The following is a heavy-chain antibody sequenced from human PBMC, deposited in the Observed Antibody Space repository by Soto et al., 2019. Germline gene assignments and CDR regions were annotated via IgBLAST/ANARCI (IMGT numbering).Heavy chain of an antibody. J-gene: IGHJ5*02. CDR1: GGSISSYY. Sequence: PSETLSLTCTVSGGSISSYYWSWIRQPPGKGLEWIGYIYYSGSTNYNPSLKSRVTISVDTSKNQFSLKLSSVTAADTAVYYCARLTAAAGTSWFAPWGQGTLVTVS. CDR3: ARLTAAAGTSWFAP. V-gene: IGHV4-59*08. D-gene: IGHD6-13*01. CDR2: IYYSGST.